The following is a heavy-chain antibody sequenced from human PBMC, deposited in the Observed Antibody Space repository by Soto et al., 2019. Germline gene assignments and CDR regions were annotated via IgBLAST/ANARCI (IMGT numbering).Heavy chain of an antibody. Sequence: GGSLRLSCAASGFNFISYHMTWVRQSPGRGLEWVSTVTSSGDGKYYADSVKSRFTISRDNSKNTLFLQMNTVRADDTAVYYCVRRDGYNLAYWGQGALVTVSS. CDR2: VTSSGDGK. CDR3: VRRDGYNLAY. V-gene: IGHV3-23*01. D-gene: IGHD5-12*01. J-gene: IGHJ4*02. CDR1: GFNFISYH.